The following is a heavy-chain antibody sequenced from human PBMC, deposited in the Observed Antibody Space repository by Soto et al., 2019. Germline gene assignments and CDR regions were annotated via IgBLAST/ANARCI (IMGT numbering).Heavy chain of an antibody. J-gene: IGHJ5*02. CDR1: GGSISSGGSY. V-gene: IGHV4-31*03. D-gene: IGHD3-22*01. CDR3: ARTSYDSSGTAADP. Sequence: PSETLSLTCTVSGGSISSGGSYWSWIRQHPGKGLEWIGYIYYSGSTYYNPSLKSRVTISVDTSKNQFSLKLSSVTAADTAVYYCARTSYDSSGTAADPWGQRTLVTVSS. CDR2: IYYSGST.